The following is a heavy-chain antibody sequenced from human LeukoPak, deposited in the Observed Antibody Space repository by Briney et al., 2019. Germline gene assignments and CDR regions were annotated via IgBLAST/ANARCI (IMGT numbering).Heavy chain of an antibody. CDR3: ASLRERDTAMVEQYFDY. D-gene: IGHD5-18*01. J-gene: IGHJ4*02. V-gene: IGHV4-38-2*02. Sequence: SETLSLTCTVSGYSISSGYYWGWIRQPPGKGLEWIRSIYHSGSTYYNPSLKSRVTISLDTSKNQFSLKLSSVTAADTAVYYCASLRERDTAMVEQYFDYWGQGTLVTVSS. CDR2: IYHSGST. CDR1: GYSISSGYY.